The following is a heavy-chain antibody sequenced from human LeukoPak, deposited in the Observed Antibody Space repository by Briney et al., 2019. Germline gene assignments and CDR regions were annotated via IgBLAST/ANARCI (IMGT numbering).Heavy chain of an antibody. D-gene: IGHD6-13*01. CDR3: ARVTSAAAGTGGY. V-gene: IGHV3-23*01. Sequence: GGSLRLSCAASGFTFSIYAMSWVRQAPGKGLEWVSAISGSGGTAYYADSVKGLFTISRDNSKNTLYLQMNSLRAEDTAVYYCARVTSAAAGTGGYWGQGTLVTVSS. J-gene: IGHJ4*02. CDR1: GFTFSIYA. CDR2: ISGSGGTA.